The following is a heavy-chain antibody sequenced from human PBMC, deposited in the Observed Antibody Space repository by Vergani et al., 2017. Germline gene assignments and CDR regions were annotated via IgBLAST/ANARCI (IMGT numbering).Heavy chain of an antibody. CDR3: ATPQTVTTGGMEV. J-gene: IGHJ6*02. CDR1: GYTFTDHY. V-gene: IGHV1-69-2*01. D-gene: IGHD4-17*01. Sequence: EVQLVQSGAEVKKPGATMKISCKVSGYTFTDHYMHWVKQAAGKGLEWMGLVDPEYGETIYAEKFKGRVTITAATSTDTAHLELISLRSGDTAVYYCATPQTVTTGGMEVWGQGTTVIVSS. CDR2: VDPEYGET.